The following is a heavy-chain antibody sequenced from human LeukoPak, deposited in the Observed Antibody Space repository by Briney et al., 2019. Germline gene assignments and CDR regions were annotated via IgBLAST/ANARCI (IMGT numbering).Heavy chain of an antibody. J-gene: IGHJ5*02. CDR3: ANRYSSTWSSVDP. D-gene: IGHD6-13*01. V-gene: IGHV3-23*01. CDR1: GFTFITYA. CDR2: ISENGGRT. Sequence: GGSLRLSCAASGFTFITYAMSWVRQGPGKRLEWVSAISENGGRTYYADSVKGRFTISRDNLKNMVSLQMNSLRAEDTAVYYCANRYSSTWSSVDPWGQGILVTVPS.